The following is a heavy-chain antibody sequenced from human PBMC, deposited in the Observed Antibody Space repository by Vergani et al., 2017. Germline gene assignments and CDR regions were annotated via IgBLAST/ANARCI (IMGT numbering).Heavy chain of an antibody. J-gene: IGHJ5*02. Sequence: EVQLEESGGGLVLPGRSLRLPCVVSGFTSAGYAMHWARHAPGKGLGWVSGISWNSNSIGYPDSVEGRFTISRDNAKNSLYLQMNGLRSEDTALYYYAKDLGTSARGGWFDPWGQGTLVTVSS. V-gene: IGHV3-9*02. D-gene: IGHD3-16*01. CDR3: AKDLGTSARGGWFDP. CDR2: ISWNSNSI. CDR1: GFTSAGYA.